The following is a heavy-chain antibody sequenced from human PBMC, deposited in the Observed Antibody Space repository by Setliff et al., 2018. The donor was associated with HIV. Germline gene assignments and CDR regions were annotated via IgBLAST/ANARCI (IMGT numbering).Heavy chain of an antibody. CDR1: GYTFIDYF. J-gene: IGHJ5*01. Sequence: ASVKVSCKASGYTFIDYFMHWVQQAPGEELEWMGRVDPEDGETMYAEKFQGRVTITADSSTDTVYLEMNGLRSEDTAMYFCARDRDDSVTGHFNRFDYWGQGTLVTVSS. V-gene: IGHV1-69-2*01. D-gene: IGHD3-9*01. CDR2: VDPEDGET. CDR3: ARDRDDSVTGHFNRFDY.